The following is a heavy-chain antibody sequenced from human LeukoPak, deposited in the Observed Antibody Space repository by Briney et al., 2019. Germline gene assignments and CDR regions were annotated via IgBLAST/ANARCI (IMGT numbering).Heavy chain of an antibody. V-gene: IGHV1-24*01. Sequence: ASVKVSCKVSGYTLTELSMHWVRQAPGKGLEWMGGFDPEDGETIYAQKFQGRVTITTDESTSTAYMELSSLRSEDTAVYYCARGKWLAYFDYWGQGTLVTVSS. CDR3: ARGKWLAYFDY. CDR2: FDPEDGET. CDR1: GYTLTELS. D-gene: IGHD6-19*01. J-gene: IGHJ4*02.